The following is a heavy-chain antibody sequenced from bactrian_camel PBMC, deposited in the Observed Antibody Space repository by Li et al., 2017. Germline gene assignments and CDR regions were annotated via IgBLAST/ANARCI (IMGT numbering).Heavy chain of an antibody. CDR2: ITSLPSLFRAA. CDR3: AASSSWPDGSYQGGKMSRSDQYWY. Sequence: DVQLVESGGGLVQPGESLRLSCVASGITFSRHDMSWVRQAPGKEVEWVAGITSLPSLFRAASYADSVKGRFTISIDNAKNTLYLQMTGLKSEDTNKYTCAASSSWPDGSYQGGKMSRSDQYWYWGKGTQVTVS. D-gene: IGHD2*01. V-gene: IGHV3S40*01. J-gene: IGHJ4*01. CDR1: GITFSRHD.